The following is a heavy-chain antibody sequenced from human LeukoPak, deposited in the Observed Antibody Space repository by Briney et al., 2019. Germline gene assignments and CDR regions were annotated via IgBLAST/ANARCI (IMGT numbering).Heavy chain of an antibody. D-gene: IGHD2-15*01. Sequence: GGSLRLSXAASGFTFSSYWMSWVRQAPGKGLEWVANIKQDGSEKYYVDSVKGRFTISRDNAKNSLYLQMNSLRAEDTAVYYCARDFGGSCYPDCDVFDYWGQGTLVTVSS. J-gene: IGHJ4*02. V-gene: IGHV3-7*01. CDR3: ARDFGGSCYPDCDVFDY. CDR2: IKQDGSEK. CDR1: GFTFSSYW.